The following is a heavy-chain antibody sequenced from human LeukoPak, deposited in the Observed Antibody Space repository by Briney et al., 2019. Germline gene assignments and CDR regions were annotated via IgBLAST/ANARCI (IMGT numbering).Heavy chain of an antibody. CDR3: ARGRVAAAGSKADAFDI. J-gene: IGHJ3*02. D-gene: IGHD6-13*01. V-gene: IGHV1-2*02. CDR1: GYTFTSYY. Sequence: ASVKVSCKASGYTFTSYYMHWVRQAPGQGLEWMGWINPNSGGTNYAQKFQGRVTMTRDTSISTAYMELSSLRAEDTAVYYCARGRVAAAGSKADAFDIWGQGTMVTVSS. CDR2: INPNSGGT.